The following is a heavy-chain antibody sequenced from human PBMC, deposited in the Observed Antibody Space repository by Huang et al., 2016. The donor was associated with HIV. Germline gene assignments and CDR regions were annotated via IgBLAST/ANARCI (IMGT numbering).Heavy chain of an antibody. Sequence: QVQLVQSGADVKKPGSSVKVSCKASGGTFSSYAISWVGEAPGQGLEGMGGIIPSFSTSNYAQKFQGRVTITADESTSTAYMELTSLRSEDTAVYYCARDSRRYCSGGSCYSYYAMDVWGQGTTVTVSS. V-gene: IGHV1-69*01. CDR2: IIPSFSTS. CDR1: GGTFSSYA. CDR3: ARDSRRYCSGGSCYSYYAMDV. J-gene: IGHJ6*02. D-gene: IGHD2-15*01.